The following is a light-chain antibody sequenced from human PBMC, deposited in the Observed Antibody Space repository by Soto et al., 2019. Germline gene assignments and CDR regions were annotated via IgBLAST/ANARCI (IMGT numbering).Light chain of an antibody. V-gene: IGKV3-20*01. CDR2: GAS. J-gene: IGKJ2*01. CDR1: QSVNNNY. Sequence: EIVLTQSPGTLSLSPAERATLSCRASQSVNNNYLAWFQQKPGQAPRLLIYGASSRATGIPDRFSGSGSGTDFTLTISRLEPEDFAVYYCQQYGNSPQTFGQGTKVVIK. CDR3: QQYGNSPQT.